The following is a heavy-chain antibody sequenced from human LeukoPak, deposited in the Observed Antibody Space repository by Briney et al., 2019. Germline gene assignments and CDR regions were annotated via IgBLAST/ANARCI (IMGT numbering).Heavy chain of an antibody. J-gene: IGHJ4*02. CDR2: ISSSSSTI. V-gene: IGHV3-48*01. Sequence: GGSLRLSCAASGFTFSSYSMNWVRQAPGKGLEWVSYISSSSSTIYYADSVKGRFTISRDNAKNSLYLQMNSLRAEDTAVYYCARPLYSSSWYLGAWGQGTLVTVSS. CDR3: ARPLYSSSWYLGA. D-gene: IGHD6-13*01. CDR1: GFTFSSYS.